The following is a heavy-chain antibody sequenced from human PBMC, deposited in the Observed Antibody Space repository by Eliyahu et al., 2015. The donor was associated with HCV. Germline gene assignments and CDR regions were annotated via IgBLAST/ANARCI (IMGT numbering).Heavy chain of an antibody. CDR1: GFXFXXXA. J-gene: IGHJ2*01. V-gene: IGHV3-9*01. D-gene: IGHD4-11*01. CDR3: AKDIARSNYNFWYFDL. Sequence: EVQLVESGGGLXQPGRSLRLSCAASGFXFXXXAMHWVRQAPGKGXEWVSGISWNSGSIGYADXVKGRFTISRDNAKNSLYLQMNSLRAEDTALYYCAKDIARSNYNFWYFDLWGRGTLVTVSS. CDR2: ISWNSGSI.